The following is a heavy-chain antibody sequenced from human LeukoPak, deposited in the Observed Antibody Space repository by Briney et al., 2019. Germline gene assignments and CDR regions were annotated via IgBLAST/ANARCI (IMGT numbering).Heavy chain of an antibody. CDR3: ARSRRDYYDSSGYIGAFDI. J-gene: IGHJ3*02. CDR2: INAGNGNT. D-gene: IGHD3-22*01. CDR1: GYTFTSYA. Sequence: ASVKVSCKASGYTFTSYAMHWVRQAPGQRLEWMGWINAGNGNTKYSQKFQGRVTITRDTSASTAYMELSSLRSEDTAVYYCARSRRDYYDSSGYIGAFDIWGQGTMVTVSS. V-gene: IGHV1-3*01.